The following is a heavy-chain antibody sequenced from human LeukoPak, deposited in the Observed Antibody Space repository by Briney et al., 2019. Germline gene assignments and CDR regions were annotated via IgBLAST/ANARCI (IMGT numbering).Heavy chain of an antibody. D-gene: IGHD3-10*01. V-gene: IGHV3-21*01. CDR2: ISCSSSYI. CDR1: GFTFSSYS. Sequence: GGSLRLSCAASGFTFSSYSMNWVRQAPGKGLEWVSSISCSSSYIYYADSVKGRFTISRDNAKNSLYLQMNSLRAEDTAVYYCARELTMVRGVIITFGYWGQGTLVTVSS. J-gene: IGHJ4*02. CDR3: ARELTMVRGVIITFGY.